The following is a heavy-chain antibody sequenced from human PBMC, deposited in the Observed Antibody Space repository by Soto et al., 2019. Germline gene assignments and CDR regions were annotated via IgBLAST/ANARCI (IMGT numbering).Heavy chain of an antibody. Sequence: ASVKVSCKASGYTFTSYGISWVRQAPGQGLEWMGWISAYNGDTNYAQKLQGRVTMTTDTSTSTAYMELRSLRSDDTAVYYCATAEPRIAALFNWFGPWGQGTPVTVSS. CDR3: ATAEPRIAALFNWFGP. D-gene: IGHD6-13*01. CDR2: ISAYNGDT. J-gene: IGHJ5*02. V-gene: IGHV1-18*01. CDR1: GYTFTSYG.